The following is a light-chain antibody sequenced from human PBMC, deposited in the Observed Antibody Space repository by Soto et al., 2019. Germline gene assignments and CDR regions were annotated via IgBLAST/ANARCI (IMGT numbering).Light chain of an antibody. CDR2: GAS. J-gene: IGKJ5*01. CDR3: QQYNTWPPIT. CDR1: QSISDT. Sequence: ETVMTQSPATLSVSPGGRATLSFRSSQSISDTLAWYQQKPGQAPRLLIHGASTRATGFPARFSGSGSGTEFTLTISSLQSEDFAVYYCQQYNTWPPITFGQGTRLEIK. V-gene: IGKV3-15*01.